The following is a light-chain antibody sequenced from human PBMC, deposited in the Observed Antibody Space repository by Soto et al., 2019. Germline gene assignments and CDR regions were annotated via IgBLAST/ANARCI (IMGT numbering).Light chain of an antibody. CDR3: AAWDDSLNGPV. Sequence: QSVLTQPPSVSGAPGQRVTISCTGSRSNIGARFDVHWYQQLPGEAPKLLIYGDTNRPSGVPDRFSGSKSGTSASLAITGVQAEDEADYYCAAWDDSLNGPVFGGGTKLTVL. CDR1: RSNIGARFD. J-gene: IGLJ2*01. CDR2: GDT. V-gene: IGLV1-40*01.